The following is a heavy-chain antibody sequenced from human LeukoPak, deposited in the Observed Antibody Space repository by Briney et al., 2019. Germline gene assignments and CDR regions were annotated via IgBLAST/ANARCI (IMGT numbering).Heavy chain of an antibody. CDR3: AKVRVPMVRGVIWWKGYYYYMDV. J-gene: IGHJ6*03. V-gene: IGHV3-23*01. CDR2: ISGSGGST. Sequence: GGSLRLSCAASGFTFSSYAMSWVRQAPGKGLEWVSAISGSGGSTYYADSVKGRFTISRDNSKNTLYLQMNSLRAEDTAVYYCAKVRVPMVRGVIWWKGYYYYMDVWGKGTTVTVSS. D-gene: IGHD3-10*01. CDR1: GFTFSSYA.